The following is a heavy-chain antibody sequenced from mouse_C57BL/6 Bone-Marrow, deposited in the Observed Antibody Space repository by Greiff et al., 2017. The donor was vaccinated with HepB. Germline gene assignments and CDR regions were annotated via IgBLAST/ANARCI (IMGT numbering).Heavy chain of an antibody. Sequence: VKLVESGPGLVQPSQSLSITCTVSGFSLTSYGVHWVRQSPGKGLEWLGVIWRGGSTDYNAAFMSRLSITKDNSKSQVFFKMNSLQADDTAIYYCAKNRGAYDSLYFDYWGQGTTLTVSS. CDR3: AKNRGAYDSLYFDY. J-gene: IGHJ2*01. CDR1: GFSLTSYG. V-gene: IGHV2-5*01. D-gene: IGHD2-4*01. CDR2: IWRGGST.